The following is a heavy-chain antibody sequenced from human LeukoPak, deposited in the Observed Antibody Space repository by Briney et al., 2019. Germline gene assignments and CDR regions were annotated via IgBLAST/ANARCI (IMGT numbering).Heavy chain of an antibody. CDR2: ISAYNGNT. Sequence: GASVNVSCKASGYSFTSYGISWVRQAPGQGLEWMGWISAYNGNTNYAQKLQGRVTMTTDTSMSTAYMELRSLRSDDTAVYYCARGSRGYRYGVPFWGQGTLVTVSS. V-gene: IGHV1-18*01. CDR3: ARGSRGYRYGVPF. J-gene: IGHJ4*02. CDR1: GYSFTSYG. D-gene: IGHD3-16*02.